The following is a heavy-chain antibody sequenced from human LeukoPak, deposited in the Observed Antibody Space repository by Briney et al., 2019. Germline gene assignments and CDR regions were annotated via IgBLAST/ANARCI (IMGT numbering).Heavy chain of an antibody. V-gene: IGHV3-7*01. Sequence: GGSLRLSCAASGFTFSSYWMTWVRQAPGKGLEWVANIKPDGSEKYYVDSVRGRFTISRDNTKNSLYLQMNSLRAEDTAVYYCARSLTGVTSYWGQGTLVTVSS. CDR2: IKPDGSEK. CDR1: GFTFSSYW. CDR3: ARSLTGVTSY. D-gene: IGHD7-27*01. J-gene: IGHJ4*02.